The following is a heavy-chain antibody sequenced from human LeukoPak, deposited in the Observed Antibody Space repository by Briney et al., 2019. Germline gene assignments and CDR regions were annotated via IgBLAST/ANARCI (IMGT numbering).Heavy chain of an antibody. J-gene: IGHJ3*02. Sequence: GGSLRLSCAASGFTFSSYGMHWVRQAPGKGLEWVAVIWYGGSNKYYADSVKGRFTISRDNSKNTLYLQMNSLRAEDTAVYYCAKDRKKLQPHIGAFDIWGQGTMVTVSS. CDR3: AKDRKKLQPHIGAFDI. V-gene: IGHV3-30*02. D-gene: IGHD4-23*01. CDR2: IWYGGSNK. CDR1: GFTFSSYG.